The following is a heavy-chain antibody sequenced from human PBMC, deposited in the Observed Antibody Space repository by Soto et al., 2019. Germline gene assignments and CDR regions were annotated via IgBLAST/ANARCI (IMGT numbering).Heavy chain of an antibody. CDR3: ASKWNALRGVGYYGMDV. Sequence: QVQLVQSGAEVKKPGSSVKVSCKASGGNFSSYAISWVRQAPGQGLDWIGGIIPIFGTANHSQKFQARVTITTDESTSTAYVELSSLSSEDTAVYYCASKWNALRGVGYYGMDVWGQGTTVTVSS. CDR1: GGNFSSYA. V-gene: IGHV1-69*01. J-gene: IGHJ6*02. CDR2: IIPIFGTA. D-gene: IGHD1-1*01.